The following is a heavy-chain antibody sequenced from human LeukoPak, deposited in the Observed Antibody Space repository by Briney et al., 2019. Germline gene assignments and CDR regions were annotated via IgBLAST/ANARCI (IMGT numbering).Heavy chain of an antibody. CDR3: AKDGNYDILTGYLDY. CDR2: ISGSGGST. CDR1: GFTFSNYD. Sequence: PGGSLRLSCVASGFTFSNYDMTWVRQAPEKGLAWVAGISGSGGSTRYADSVEGRFTISRDNSKNTLYLQMNNLRAEDTAVYYCAKDGNYDILTGYLDYWGQGTLVTVSS. J-gene: IGHJ4*02. D-gene: IGHD3-9*01. V-gene: IGHV3-23*01.